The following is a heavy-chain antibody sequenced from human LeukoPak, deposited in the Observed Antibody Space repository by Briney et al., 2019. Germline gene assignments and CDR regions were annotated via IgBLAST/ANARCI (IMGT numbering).Heavy chain of an antibody. Sequence: PSETLSLTCTVSGGSISSYYWSWIRQPPGKGLEWISYIYYSGSTNYNPSLKSRVTISVDTSENQFSLKLSSVTAADTAVYYCARAVAGTRIDYWGQGTLVTVSS. CDR1: GGSISSYY. D-gene: IGHD6-19*01. CDR2: IYYSGST. CDR3: ARAVAGTRIDY. V-gene: IGHV4-59*08. J-gene: IGHJ4*02.